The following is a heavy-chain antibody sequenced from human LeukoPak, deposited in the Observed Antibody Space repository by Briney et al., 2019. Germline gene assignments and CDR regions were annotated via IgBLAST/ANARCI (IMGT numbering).Heavy chain of an antibody. J-gene: IGHJ4*02. Sequence: PSGTLSLTCAVSGGSISSSNWWSWVRQPPGKGLEWIGYIYSSGSTNYNPSLKSRVTISVDTSKNQFSLKLTSVTAADTAVYYCARTYYFGSGSYHFDYWGQGTLVTVSS. V-gene: IGHV4-4*02. D-gene: IGHD3-10*01. CDR3: ARTYYFGSGSYHFDY. CDR2: IYSSGST. CDR1: GGSISSSNW.